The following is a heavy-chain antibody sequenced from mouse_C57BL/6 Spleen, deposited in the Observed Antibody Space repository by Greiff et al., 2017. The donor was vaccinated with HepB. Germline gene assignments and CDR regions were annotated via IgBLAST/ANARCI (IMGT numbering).Heavy chain of an antibody. V-gene: IGHV14-4*01. CDR2: IDPENGDT. D-gene: IGHD1-2*01. J-gene: IGHJ2*01. Sequence: EVKVVESGAELVRPGASVKLSCTASGFNIKDDYMHWVKQRPEQGLEWIGWIDPENGDTEYASKFQGKATITADTSSNTAYLQLSSLTSEDTAVYYCTTGLRLFDYWGQGTTLTVSS. CDR3: TTGLRLFDY. CDR1: GFNIKDDY.